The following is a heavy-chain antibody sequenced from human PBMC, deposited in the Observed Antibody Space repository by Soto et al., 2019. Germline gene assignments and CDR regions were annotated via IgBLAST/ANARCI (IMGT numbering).Heavy chain of an antibody. Sequence: QVQLVQSGAEVKKPGASVKVSCKASGYTFTSYGISWVRQAPGQGLEWMGWISAYNGNTNYAQKLQGRVTMTTDTSTRQAYMELRGLRSDDTAVYLCARPVPAADPFLYYMDVWGKGTTVTVSS. CDR2: ISAYNGNT. CDR3: ARPVPAADPFLYYMDV. J-gene: IGHJ6*03. V-gene: IGHV1-18*01. CDR1: GYTFTSYG. D-gene: IGHD2-2*01.